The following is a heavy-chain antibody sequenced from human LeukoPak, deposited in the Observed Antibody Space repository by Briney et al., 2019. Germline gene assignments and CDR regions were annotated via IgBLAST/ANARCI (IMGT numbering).Heavy chain of an antibody. CDR2: FYTSGST. CDR1: GGSISSGSHY. D-gene: IGHD2-21*01. V-gene: IGHV4-61*02. Sequence: SQTLSLTCTVSGGSISSGSHYWSWIRQPAGKGLEWIGRFYTSGSTNYNPSLESRVTISVDTSRNQFSLKLSSVTAADTAVYYCARDGRLEGCGGDCYPDYWGQGTLVTASS. J-gene: IGHJ4*02. CDR3: ARDGRLEGCGGDCYPDY.